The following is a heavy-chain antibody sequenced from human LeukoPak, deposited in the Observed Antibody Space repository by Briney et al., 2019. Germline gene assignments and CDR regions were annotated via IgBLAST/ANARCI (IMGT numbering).Heavy chain of an antibody. J-gene: IGHJ4*02. CDR2: ISPNTGGT. V-gene: IGHV1-2*02. Sequence: ASVKVSCKASGYTFTEYYMHWVRQAPGRGLEWMGWISPNTGGTNYAQKFEGRVTMTRDTSIRTAYMELSRLTSDDTAVYYCARDTKTTVTTAGYWGQGTLVTVSS. D-gene: IGHD4-17*01. CDR1: GYTFTEYY. CDR3: ARDTKTTVTTAGY.